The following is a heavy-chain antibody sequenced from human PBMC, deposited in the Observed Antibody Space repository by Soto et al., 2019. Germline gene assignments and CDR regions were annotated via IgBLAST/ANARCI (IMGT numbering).Heavy chain of an antibody. J-gene: IGHJ6*02. CDR2: TSVDGGDR. CDR1: GFTFSDYY. D-gene: IGHD3-10*01. Sequence: QVQLVESGGGLVKPGGSLTLSCVASGFTFSDYYMAWIRQTPGKGLEWVSYTSVDGGDRFYADSVKGRFTISRDNASKSLSLQMNSLRDEDTAVYYCARPTGESMRYYHGMDVWGQGTTVIVSS. CDR3: ARPTGESMRYYHGMDV. V-gene: IGHV3-11*01.